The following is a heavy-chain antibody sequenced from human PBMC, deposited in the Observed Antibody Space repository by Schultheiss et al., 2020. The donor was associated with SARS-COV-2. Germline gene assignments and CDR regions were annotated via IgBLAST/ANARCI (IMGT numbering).Heavy chain of an antibody. CDR1: GGSISSGSYY. Sequence: SETLSLTCTVSGGSISSGSYYWAWIRQPPGKGLEWIGSVYYTGITYNNPSLRSRVTISVDTSKNQFSLKLSSVTAADTAVYYCARAYYGSGIFDYWGQGTLVTVSS. CDR3: ARAYYGSGIFDY. J-gene: IGHJ4*02. D-gene: IGHD3-10*01. CDR2: VYYTGIT. V-gene: IGHV4-39*07.